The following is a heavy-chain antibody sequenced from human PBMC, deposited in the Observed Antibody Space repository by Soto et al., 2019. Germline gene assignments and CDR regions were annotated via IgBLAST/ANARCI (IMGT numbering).Heavy chain of an antibody. Sequence: ASVKVSCKASGYTFTGYYMHWVRQAPGQGLEWMGWINPNSGGTNYAQKFQGGVTMTRDTSISTAYMELSRLRSDDTAVYYCARITYDSSGYARFAYWGQGTLVTVSS. V-gene: IGHV1-2*02. CDR2: INPNSGGT. D-gene: IGHD3-22*01. CDR1: GYTFTGYY. CDR3: ARITYDSSGYARFAY. J-gene: IGHJ4*02.